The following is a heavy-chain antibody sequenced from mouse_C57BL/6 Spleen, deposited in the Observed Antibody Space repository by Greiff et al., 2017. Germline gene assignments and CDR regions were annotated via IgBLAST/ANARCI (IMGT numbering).Heavy chain of an antibody. CDR1: GYTFTGYW. CDR3: ARSRVYDYDGGYAMDY. V-gene: IGHV1-9*01. D-gene: IGHD2-4*01. J-gene: IGHJ4*01. Sequence: VKLMESGAELMKPGASVKLSCKATGYTFTGYWIEWVKQRPGHGLEWIGEILPGSGSTNYNEKFKGKATFTADTSSNTAYMQLSSLTTEDSAIYYCARSRVYDYDGGYAMDYWGQGTSVTVSS. CDR2: ILPGSGST.